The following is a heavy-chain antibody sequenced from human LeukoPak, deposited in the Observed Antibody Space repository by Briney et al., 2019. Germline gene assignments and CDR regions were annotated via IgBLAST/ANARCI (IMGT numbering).Heavy chain of an antibody. CDR3: ARDPKQGGTYWNYFDY. CDR1: GFTFNSYG. D-gene: IGHD1-26*01. CDR2: IWYDGSKE. V-gene: IGHV3-33*01. J-gene: IGHJ4*02. Sequence: PGGSLTLSCAASGFTFNSYGFHWVRQAPGKGLEWVAVIWYDGSKEYYADSVKGRFTISRDNSKNTLYLQMNSLRAEDTAVYHCARDPKQGGTYWNYFDYWGQGALVTVSP.